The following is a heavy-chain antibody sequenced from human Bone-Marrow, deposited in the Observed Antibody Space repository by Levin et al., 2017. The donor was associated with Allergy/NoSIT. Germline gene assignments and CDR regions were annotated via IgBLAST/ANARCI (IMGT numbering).Heavy chain of an antibody. Sequence: SLKISCATSKFMFDDYGMYWVRQAPGKGLEWVSGISWIRGKTHYADSVKGRFVISRDNAKNSLYLQMNSLRTEDTALYYCVKSLNTMTIHDGFDFWGQGTMVTVSA. CDR3: VKSLNTMTIHDGFDF. CDR2: ISWIRGKT. CDR1: KFMFDDYG. V-gene: IGHV3-9*01. D-gene: IGHD1/OR15-1a*01. J-gene: IGHJ3*01.